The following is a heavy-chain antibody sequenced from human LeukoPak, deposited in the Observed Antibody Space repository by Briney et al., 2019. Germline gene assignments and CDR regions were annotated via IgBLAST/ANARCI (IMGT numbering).Heavy chain of an antibody. V-gene: IGHV3-7*03. CDR3: ARDLYNSASK. J-gene: IGHJ4*02. CDR2: IKQDGGEK. D-gene: IGHD6-25*01. Sequence: TGGSLRLSCAASGFTFSSSWMTWVRQAPGKGLEWVANIKQDGGEKYYVDPVKGRFTISRDNAKNSLYLQMNSLRAEDTAVYYCARDLYNSASKWGQGTLVTVSS. CDR1: GFTFSSSW.